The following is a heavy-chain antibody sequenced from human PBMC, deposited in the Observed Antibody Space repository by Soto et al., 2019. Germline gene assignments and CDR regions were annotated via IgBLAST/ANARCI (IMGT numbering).Heavy chain of an antibody. J-gene: IGHJ4*02. D-gene: IGHD5-18*01. Sequence: EVQLLESGGALVQPGGSLRLSCVASGFTFGSYGMSWVRQAPGKGLEWVSAISGSGGLYYADSVKGRFTISRDNSKNTLYLQMDSLRVDDTALYYCANDRRAMDHWGQGTLGTVSS. CDR3: ANDRRAMDH. V-gene: IGHV3-23*01. CDR1: GFTFGSYG. CDR2: ISGSGGL.